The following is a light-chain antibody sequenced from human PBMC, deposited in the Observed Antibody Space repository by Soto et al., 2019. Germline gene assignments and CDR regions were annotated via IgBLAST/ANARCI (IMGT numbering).Light chain of an antibody. CDR1: SSDVSGYNY. V-gene: IGLV2-14*01. CDR3: SSYAGSNTPLYV. J-gene: IGLJ1*01. Sequence: QSALTQPASVSGSPGQSITISCTGTSSDVSGYNYVSWYQQYPDKAPKLMIFEVSNRPSGVSNRFSGSKSGNTASLTISGLQAEDGADYYCSSYAGSNTPLYVFGTGTKLTVL. CDR2: EVS.